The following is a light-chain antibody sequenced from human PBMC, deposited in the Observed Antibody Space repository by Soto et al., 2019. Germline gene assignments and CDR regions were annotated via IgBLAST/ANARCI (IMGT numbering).Light chain of an antibody. J-gene: IGKJ3*01. Sequence: DIVMTQSPDSLAVSLGERATINCKSSRSVLYSSNNKNYLAWYQQKPGQPPKLLIYWASTRESGVPDRFSGSGSGTDITLTISSLQAEDVAVYYCQQYYSTPMVTFGPGTKVDIK. CDR1: RSVLYSSNNKNY. V-gene: IGKV4-1*01. CDR3: QQYYSTPMVT. CDR2: WAS.